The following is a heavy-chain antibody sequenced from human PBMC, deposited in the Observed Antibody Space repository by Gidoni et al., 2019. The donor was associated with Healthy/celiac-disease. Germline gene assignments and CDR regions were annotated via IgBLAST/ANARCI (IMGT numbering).Heavy chain of an antibody. CDR2: ISSRSSYI. D-gene: IGHD6-19*01. CDR3: ATFTGYSSGWYSYFDY. Sequence: EVQLVESGGGLVKPGGSLILSCAASGFTFSSYSMNWVRQAPGKGLELVSSISSRSSYIYYADSVKGRFTISRDNAKNSLYLQMNSLRAEDTAVYYCATFTGYSSGWYSYFDYWGQGTLVTVSS. J-gene: IGHJ4*02. V-gene: IGHV3-21*01. CDR1: GFTFSSYS.